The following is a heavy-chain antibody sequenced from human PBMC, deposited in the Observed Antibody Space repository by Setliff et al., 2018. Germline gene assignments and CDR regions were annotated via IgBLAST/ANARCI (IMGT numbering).Heavy chain of an antibody. CDR2: MSNWGTSI. CDR1: GFTFSSHG. CDR3: ARDGGINMVKTYYYGLDV. D-gene: IGHD1-20*01. J-gene: IGHJ6*02. Sequence: LRLSCVVSGFTFSSHGMNWVRQAPGKGLEWVAYMSNWGTSIYYADSVKGRFTISRDNAKNSLFLQMNSLRIEDMGIYYCARDGGINMVKTYYYGLDVWGQVTTVTVSS. V-gene: IGHV3-48*03.